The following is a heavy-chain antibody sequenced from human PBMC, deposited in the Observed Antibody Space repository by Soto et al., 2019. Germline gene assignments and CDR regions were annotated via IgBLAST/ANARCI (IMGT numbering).Heavy chain of an antibody. V-gene: IGHV5-51*03. CDR1: GYNFTTYW. Sequence: GESLKISCKGSGYNFTTYWIGWVRQMPGKGLEWMGIIYPGDSNTRYSPSFQGQVTISADKSINIAYLQWNSLKASDTAMYYCARRSRSPMANMDVWGQGTTVTVS. J-gene: IGHJ6*02. CDR2: IYPGDSNT. CDR3: ARRSRSPMANMDV.